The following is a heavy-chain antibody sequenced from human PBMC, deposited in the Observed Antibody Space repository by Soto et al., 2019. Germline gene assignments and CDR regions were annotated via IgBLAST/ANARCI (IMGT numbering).Heavy chain of an antibody. CDR2: IDYRGST. D-gene: IGHD2-15*01. CDR1: GGFISSGGYC. J-gene: IGHJ5*02. Sequence: PSETLSLTCTVSGGFISSGGYCWSWIRQHPGKGLEWIGYIDYRGSTNYSPSLKSRVTISLDRSKNQFSLKLSSVTAADTAVYYCARLPYCSGGSCYRLSWFDPWGQGTLVTVS. CDR3: ARLPYCSGGSCYRLSWFDP. V-gene: IGHV4-31*03.